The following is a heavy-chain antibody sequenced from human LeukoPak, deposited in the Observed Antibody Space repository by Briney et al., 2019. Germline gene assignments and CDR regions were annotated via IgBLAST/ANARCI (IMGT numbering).Heavy chain of an antibody. CDR1: GDTFTNYY. Sequence: ASVKVSCKASGDTFTNYYMHWVRQAPGQGLEWMGVINPSGGSTTYAQKFRVRVTMTRDTSTSTVYMELSSLRSEDTAVYYCARELFSNYNGMDVWGQGTTVTVSS. V-gene: IGHV1-46*01. CDR3: ARELFSNYNGMDV. J-gene: IGHJ6*02. CDR2: INPSGGST. D-gene: IGHD2/OR15-2a*01.